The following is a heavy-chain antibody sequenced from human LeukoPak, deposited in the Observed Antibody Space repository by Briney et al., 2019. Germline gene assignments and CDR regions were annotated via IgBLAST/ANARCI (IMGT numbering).Heavy chain of an antibody. J-gene: IGHJ4*02. CDR3: SRGLGSRKLGY. V-gene: IGHV4-31*03. D-gene: IGHD2-2*01. CDR2: IHPSGVL. Sequence: SQTLSLTCTVSGASFNSDDQYWNWIRQSPGKGLEWIGSIHPSGVLYNNPSLESRVTMSRDTSKNQFSLNLNSVTAADTAVYFCSRGLGSRKLGYWGQGFLVTVSS. CDR1: GASFNSDDQY.